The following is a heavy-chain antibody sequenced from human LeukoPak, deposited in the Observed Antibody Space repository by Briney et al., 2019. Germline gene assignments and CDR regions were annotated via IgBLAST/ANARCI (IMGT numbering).Heavy chain of an antibody. J-gene: IGHJ5*02. CDR1: GYTLTELS. V-gene: IGHV1-24*01. CDR3: ATVFTMVRGVPFDP. D-gene: IGHD3-10*01. Sequence: ASVTVSCTVSGYTLTELSMHWVRQAPGKGLEWMGGFDPEDGETIYAQKFQGRVTMTEDTSTDTAYMELSSLRSEDTAVYYCATVFTMVRGVPFDPWGQGTLVTVSS. CDR2: FDPEDGET.